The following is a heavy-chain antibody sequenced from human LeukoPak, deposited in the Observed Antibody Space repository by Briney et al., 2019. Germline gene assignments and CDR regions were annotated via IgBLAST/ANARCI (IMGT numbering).Heavy chain of an antibody. CDR2: IYYSGST. J-gene: IGHJ4*02. V-gene: IGHV4-39*01. D-gene: IGHD3-22*01. CDR1: GGSISSSSYY. CDR3: ARAEERITMIVVVITTSYYFDY. Sequence: SETLSLTCTVSGGSISSSSYYWGWIRQPPGKGLEWIGSIYYSGSTYYNPSLKSRVTISVDTSKNQFSLKLSSVTAADMAVYYCARAEERITMIVVVITTSYYFDYWGQGTLVTVSS.